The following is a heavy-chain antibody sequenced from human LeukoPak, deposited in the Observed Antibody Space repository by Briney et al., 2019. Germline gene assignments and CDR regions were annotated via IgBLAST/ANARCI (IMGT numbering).Heavy chain of an antibody. CDR1: GFTFSSYS. V-gene: IGHV3-48*01. CDR2: ISSSSSTI. Sequence: PGGSLRLSCAASGFTFSSYSLNWVRQAPGKGLEWVSYISSSSSTIYYADSVKGRFTISRDNAKNSLFLQMNSLRAEDTAVYYCARDMDGYDGSGYHQYFDYWGQGTLVTVSS. J-gene: IGHJ4*02. D-gene: IGHD3-22*01. CDR3: ARDMDGYDGSGYHQYFDY.